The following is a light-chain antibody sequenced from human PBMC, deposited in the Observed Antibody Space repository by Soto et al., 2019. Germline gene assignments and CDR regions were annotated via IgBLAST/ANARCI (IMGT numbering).Light chain of an antibody. CDR3: QQYNNFWT. CDR2: GAS. CDR1: QRLRSN. J-gene: IGKJ1*01. Sequence: EVVMTPSPDTLSVSPGDRVTLSCRASQRLRSNLAWYQQKPGPAPRLLIYGASTRATGIPARFSGSGSGTEFTLTISSLQSEDFAVYYWQQYNNFWTFGQGTKVEIK. V-gene: IGKV3-15*01.